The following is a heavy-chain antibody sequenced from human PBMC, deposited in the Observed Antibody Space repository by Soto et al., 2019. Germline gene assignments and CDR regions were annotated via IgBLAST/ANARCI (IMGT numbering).Heavy chain of an antibody. CDR1: GFTFSSYG. CDR2: ISFDGSNK. V-gene: IGHV3-30*18. Sequence: GGSLRLSCAASGFTFSSYGMHWVRQAPGKGLEWVAVISFDGSNKYYADSVKGRFTISRDNSQNTLYLQMNSLRAEDTAVYYFEKYSPLYVSSGYHPCGFQHWGQGTLVTVSS. J-gene: IGHJ1*01. CDR3: EKYSPLYVSSGYHPCGFQH. D-gene: IGHD3-22*01.